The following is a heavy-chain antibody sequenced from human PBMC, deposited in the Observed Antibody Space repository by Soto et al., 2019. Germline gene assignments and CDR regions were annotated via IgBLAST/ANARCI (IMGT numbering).Heavy chain of an antibody. Sequence: GGSLRLSCAASGFTFSNAWMNWVRQAPGKGLEWVGRIKSKTDGGTTDSAAPGKDNFTISRDDSKNTLYLQMNRMKTEKAAVYYCTKDPPRHVYYDIWTGYWGYGAFDIWGQGTMVTVSS. D-gene: IGHD3-9*01. CDR3: TKDPPRHVYYDIWTGYWGYGAFDI. V-gene: IGHV3-15*07. J-gene: IGHJ3*02. CDR1: GFTFSNAW. CDR2: IKSKTDGGTT.